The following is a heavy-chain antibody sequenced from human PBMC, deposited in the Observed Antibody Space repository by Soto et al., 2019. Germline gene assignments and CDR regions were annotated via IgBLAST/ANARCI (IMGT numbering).Heavy chain of an antibody. CDR1: GASVSSATYY. J-gene: IGHJ5*02. D-gene: IGHD3-10*01. CDR3: ARDRGTANTHNRLDP. V-gene: IGHV4-61*03. CDR2: IYYSGST. Sequence: QVQLQESGPGLVKPSETLSLTCTVSGASVSSATYYWSWIRQPPGKALEWIGSIYYSGSTNYNPSLGSRVIMSVDTSKTHFSLNLSSVTAADTAVYYWARDRGTANTHNRLDPWGQGTLVTVSS.